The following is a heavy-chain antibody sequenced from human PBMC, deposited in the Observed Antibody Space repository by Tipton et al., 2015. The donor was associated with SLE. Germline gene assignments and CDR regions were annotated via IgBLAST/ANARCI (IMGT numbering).Heavy chain of an antibody. J-gene: IGHJ5*02. CDR1: GGSISSHY. CDR2: VHTSGTA. D-gene: IGHD3-16*01. CDR3: AREWGGFDP. V-gene: IGHV4-4*07. Sequence: GLVKPSETLSLTCSVSGGSISSHYWSWLRQSAGKGLEWIGRVHTSGTAYYNPSLKSRVTMSVDTSKNEFSLKLNSVTAADTAVYYCAREWGGFDPWGQGTLVTVSS.